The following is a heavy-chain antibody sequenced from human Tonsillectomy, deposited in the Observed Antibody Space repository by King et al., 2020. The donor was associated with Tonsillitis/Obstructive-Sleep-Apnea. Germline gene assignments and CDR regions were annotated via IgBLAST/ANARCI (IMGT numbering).Heavy chain of an antibody. CDR3: TRDLAAAGTGFEWYYFEY. V-gene: IGHV3-49*05. CDR1: GFTFGDYA. Sequence: VQLVESGGGLVKPGRSLRLSCTASGFTFGDYAMSWFRQAPGKGLEWVGFIRSKAYGGTTEYAASVKGRFTISRDDSKSIAYLQMNSLKTEDTAVYYCTRDLAAAGTGFEWYYFEYWGQGTLVTVSS. D-gene: IGHD6-13*01. J-gene: IGHJ4*02. CDR2: IRSKAYGGTT.